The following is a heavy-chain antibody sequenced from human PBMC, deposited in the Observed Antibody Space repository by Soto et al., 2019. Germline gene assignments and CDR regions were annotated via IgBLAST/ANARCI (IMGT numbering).Heavy chain of an antibody. CDR2: IWYDGSNK. CDR3: ARDFSYGGYDYPYYYYYYGMDV. V-gene: IGHV3-33*01. J-gene: IGHJ6*02. Sequence: QGQLVESGGGVVQPGRSLRLSCAASGFTFNTYGMHWVRQAPGKGLEWVAVIWYDGSNKYYADSVKGRFTISRDNSKNTLYLQMNSLRAEDTAVYYCARDFSYGGYDYPYYYYYYGMDVWGQGTTVTVSS. D-gene: IGHD5-12*01. CDR1: GFTFNTYG.